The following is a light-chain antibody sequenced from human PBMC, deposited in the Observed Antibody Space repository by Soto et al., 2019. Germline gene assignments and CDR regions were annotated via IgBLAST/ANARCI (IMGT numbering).Light chain of an antibody. CDR2: AAS. J-gene: IGKJ1*01. V-gene: IGKV1-39*01. CDR1: QSISSY. Sequence: DIQMTQSPSSLSASVGDRVTITCRASQSISSYLNLYQQKPGKAPKLLIYAASSLQSGVPSRFSGSESGAEFTLTISRLQPDDFATYYCQHHETFGQGTKVDIK. CDR3: QHHET.